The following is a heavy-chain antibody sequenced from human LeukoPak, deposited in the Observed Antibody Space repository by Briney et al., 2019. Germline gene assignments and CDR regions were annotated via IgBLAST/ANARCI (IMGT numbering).Heavy chain of an antibody. CDR2: INPNSGRT. V-gene: IGHV1-2*02. D-gene: IGHD3-9*01. Sequence: GASVKVSCKTSGYSFNDYYLHRVRQAPGQGLEWTGWINPNSGRTHYAPKFQGRVTLTTDTSITTAYMELSSLISGDTALYYCARDSSDILTGYYHFWGQGTLVTVSS. CDR3: ARDSSDILTGYYHF. CDR1: GYSFNDYY. J-gene: IGHJ4*02.